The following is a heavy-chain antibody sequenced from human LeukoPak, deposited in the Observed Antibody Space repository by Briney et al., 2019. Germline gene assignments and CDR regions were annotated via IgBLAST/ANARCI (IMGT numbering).Heavy chain of an antibody. J-gene: IGHJ4*02. CDR3: ARDDRMTPFDY. V-gene: IGHV1-46*01. CDR2: INPSGGST. Sequence: ASVKVSRKASGYTFTSYYMHWVRQAPGQGLAWMGIINPSGGSTSYAQKFQGRVTMTRDTSTSTVYMELSSLRSEDTAVYYCARDDRMTPFDYWGQGTLVTVSS. CDR1: GYTFTSYY.